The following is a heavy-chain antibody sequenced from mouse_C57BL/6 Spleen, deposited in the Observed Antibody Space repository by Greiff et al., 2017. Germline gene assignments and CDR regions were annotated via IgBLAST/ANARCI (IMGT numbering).Heavy chain of an antibody. CDR2: ISSGSSTI. V-gene: IGHV5-17*01. Sequence: EVKLMESGGGLVKPGGSLKLSCAASGFTFSDYGMHWVRQAPEKGLEWVAYISSGSSTIYYADTVKGRFTISRDNAKNPLFLQMTSLRSEDTAMYYCARPSIYYDYDGDVPFDYWGQGTTLTVSS. CDR3: ARPSIYYDYDGDVPFDY. J-gene: IGHJ2*01. D-gene: IGHD2-4*01. CDR1: GFTFSDYG.